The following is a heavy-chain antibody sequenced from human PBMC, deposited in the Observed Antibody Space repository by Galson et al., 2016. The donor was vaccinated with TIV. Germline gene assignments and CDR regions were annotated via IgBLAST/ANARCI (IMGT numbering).Heavy chain of an antibody. CDR1: GGTFSSYV. Sequence: SVKVSCKASGGTFSSYVISWVRQAPGQGHEWIGGIIPLFGTANYAQKFQGRVTITADESTSTAYLEVSSLRSEDTALYYCAKEQSCGGDCYLFDFWGQGALVTVSS. CDR2: IIPLFGTA. J-gene: IGHJ4*02. V-gene: IGHV1-69*13. CDR3: AKEQSCGGDCYLFDF. D-gene: IGHD2-21*02.